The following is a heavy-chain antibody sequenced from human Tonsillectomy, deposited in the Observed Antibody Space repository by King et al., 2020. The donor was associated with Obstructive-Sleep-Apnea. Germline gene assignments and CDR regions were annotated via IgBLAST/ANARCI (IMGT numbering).Heavy chain of an antibody. CDR1: GYTLTELS. J-gene: IGHJ5*02. CDR3: ATRGIYCSGGSCYYRNWFDP. V-gene: IGHV1-24*01. CDR2: VDPEDGET. D-gene: IGHD2-15*01. Sequence: VQLVESGAEVKKPGASVKVSCKVSGYTLTELSMHWVRQAPGKGLEWMGGVDPEDGETIYAQKFQGRVTMTEDTSTDTAYMELSSLRSEDTDVYYCATRGIYCSGGSCYYRNWFDPWGQGTLVTVSS.